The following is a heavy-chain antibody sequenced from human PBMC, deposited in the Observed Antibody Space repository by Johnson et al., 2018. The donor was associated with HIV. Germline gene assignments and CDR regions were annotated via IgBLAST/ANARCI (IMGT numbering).Heavy chain of an antibody. D-gene: IGHD3-10*02. CDR3: ARDNMLWALHGFDI. J-gene: IGHJ3*02. V-gene: IGHV3-30-3*01. CDR1: GFTFSSYA. CDR2: ISYDGSNK. Sequence: QVQLVESGGGVVQPGRSLRLSCAASGFTFSSYAMHWVRQAPGKGLEWVAVISYDGSNKYYADSVKGRFTISRDNSKNTLYLQMNNLGAEDTAVYYCARDNMLWALHGFDICGQGTMVTVSS.